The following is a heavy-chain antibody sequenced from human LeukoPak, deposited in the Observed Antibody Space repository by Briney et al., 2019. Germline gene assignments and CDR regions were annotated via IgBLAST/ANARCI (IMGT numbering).Heavy chain of an antibody. J-gene: IGHJ6*02. D-gene: IGHD6-13*01. CDR3: AGETAGYSSSWYPSYGMDV. CDR1: GFTFSSYA. Sequence: GRSLRLSCAASGFTFSSYAMHWVRQAPGKGLEWVAVISYDGSNKYYADSVKGRFTISRDNSKNTLYLQMNSLRAEDTAVYYCAGETAGYSSSWYPSYGMDVWGQGTTVTVSS. V-gene: IGHV3-30*04. CDR2: ISYDGSNK.